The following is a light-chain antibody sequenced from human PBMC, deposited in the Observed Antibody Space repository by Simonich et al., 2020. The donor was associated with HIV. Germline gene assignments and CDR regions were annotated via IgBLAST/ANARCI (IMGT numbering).Light chain of an antibody. V-gene: IGKV1-39*01. CDR3: QQYYSTPT. Sequence: DIQMTQSPSSLSASVGDRVTITCRASQSISSYLNWYQQKPGKAPKLLIYAASSLQSGVPSRFSGSGSGTDYTLTISSLQPEDFATYYCQQYYSTPTFGGGTKVEIK. CDR1: QSISSY. CDR2: AAS. J-gene: IGKJ4*01.